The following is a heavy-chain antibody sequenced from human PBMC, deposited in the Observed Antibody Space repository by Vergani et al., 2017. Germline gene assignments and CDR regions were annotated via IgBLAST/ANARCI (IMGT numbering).Heavy chain of an antibody. J-gene: IGHJ6*02. V-gene: IGHV1-2*02. CDR1: GYTFTGYY. CDR2: INPNSGGT. D-gene: IGHD3-3*01. CDR3: ASRDITIFGVVIIRGYYYYGMDV. Sequence: QVQLVQSGAEVKKPGASVKVSCKASGYTFTGYYMHWVRQAPGQGLELMGWINPNSGGTNYAQKFQGRVNITADESTSTAYMELSSLRSEDTAVYYCASRDITIFGVVIIRGYYYYGMDVWGQGTTVTVSS.